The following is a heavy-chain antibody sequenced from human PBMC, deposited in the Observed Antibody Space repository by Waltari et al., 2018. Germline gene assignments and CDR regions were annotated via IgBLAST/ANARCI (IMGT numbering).Heavy chain of an antibody. CDR1: GFTFSSYG. Sequence: QVQLVESGGGVVQPGGSLRLSCAASGFTFSSYGMHWVRQAPGKGMEWVAFIRYDGSKKYYADSVKGRFTISRDNSKNTLYLQMNSLRAEDTAVYYCAKVEWDYDVWSGYRDAFDIWGQGTMVTVSS. J-gene: IGHJ3*02. V-gene: IGHV3-30*02. CDR2: IRYDGSKK. CDR3: AKVEWDYDVWSGYRDAFDI. D-gene: IGHD3-3*01.